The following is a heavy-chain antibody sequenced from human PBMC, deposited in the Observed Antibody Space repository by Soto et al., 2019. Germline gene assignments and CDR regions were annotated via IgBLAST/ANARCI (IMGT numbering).Heavy chain of an antibody. Sequence: GGSLRLSCAASGFTFSTNAMGWVRQAPGKGLEWVSGISGRGGSTYYADSVKGRFTISRDNSKNTLYLQMNSLRAEDTAVYYCAKDHVGATDYWGQGTLVTVSS. V-gene: IGHV3-23*01. CDR1: GFTFSTNA. CDR2: ISGRGGST. J-gene: IGHJ4*02. CDR3: AKDHVGATDY. D-gene: IGHD1-26*01.